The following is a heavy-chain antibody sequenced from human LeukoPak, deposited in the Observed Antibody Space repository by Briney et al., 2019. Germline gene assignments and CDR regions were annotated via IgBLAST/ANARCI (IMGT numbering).Heavy chain of an antibody. Sequence: GGSLRLSCAASGFTFSSYWMHWVRQAPGKGLVWVSRTNSDESSTSYADSVKGRFTISRDNAKNSLYLQMNSLRAEDTAVYYCAELGITMIGGVWGKGTTVTISS. CDR1: GFTFSSYW. CDR3: AELGITMIGGV. V-gene: IGHV3-74*01. D-gene: IGHD3-10*02. J-gene: IGHJ6*04. CDR2: TNSDESST.